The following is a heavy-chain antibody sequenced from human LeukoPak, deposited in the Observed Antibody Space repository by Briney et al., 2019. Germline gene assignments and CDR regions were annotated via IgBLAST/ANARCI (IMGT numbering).Heavy chain of an antibody. Sequence: ASVKVSCKASRYSFTGYYIYWVRQAPGQGLEWMGWINPNSGGTNYAQKFQGRVTMTRDTSISTAYMELSRLRSDDTAVYYCARDWFGSSSWSEYFDYWGQGTLVTVSS. D-gene: IGHD6-13*01. CDR3: ARDWFGSSSWSEYFDY. V-gene: IGHV1-2*02. J-gene: IGHJ4*02. CDR1: RYSFTGYY. CDR2: INPNSGGT.